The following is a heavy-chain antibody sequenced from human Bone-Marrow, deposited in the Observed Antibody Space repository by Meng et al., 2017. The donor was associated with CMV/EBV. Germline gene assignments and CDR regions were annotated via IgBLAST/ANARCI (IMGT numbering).Heavy chain of an antibody. Sequence: LRLSCAASGFTFSSHAMSWVRQAPGKGLEWVSGISGSGGSTHYADSVKGRFTISRDNSKNTLYLQMNSLRVEDTAVYYCAKGAYYSRWGQGTLVTVSS. CDR1: GFTFSSHA. V-gene: IGHV3-23*01. CDR2: ISGSGGST. J-gene: IGHJ4*02. D-gene: IGHD3-10*01. CDR3: AKGAYYSR.